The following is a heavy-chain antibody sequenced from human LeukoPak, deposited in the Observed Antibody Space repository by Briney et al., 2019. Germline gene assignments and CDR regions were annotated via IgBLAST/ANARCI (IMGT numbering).Heavy chain of an antibody. D-gene: IGHD2-2*01. J-gene: IGHJ3*02. CDR2: IYYSGST. CDR1: GGSFSGYY. CDR3: ARDSGRYCSSTSCHPDAFVI. V-gene: IGHV4-34*09. Sequence: PSETLSLTCAVYGGSFSGYYWSWIRQPPGKGLEWTGYIYYSGSTYYNPSLKSRVTVSVDTSKNQFSLKLSSVTAADTAVYYCARDSGRYCSSTSCHPDAFVIWGQGTMVTVSS.